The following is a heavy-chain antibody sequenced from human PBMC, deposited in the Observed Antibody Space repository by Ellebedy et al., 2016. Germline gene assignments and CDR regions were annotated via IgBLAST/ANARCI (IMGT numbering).Heavy chain of an antibody. CDR1: GYSFTTYG. CDR2: IHTKTGNP. V-gene: IGHV7-4-1*02. J-gene: IGHJ4*02. Sequence: ASVKVSCKASGYSFTTYGINWVRQAPGQGLEWMGWIHTKTGNPTYAQGFTGRFVFSLDTSVSTAYLQISSLEADDIAIYYCGRDRGGFSDSWGQGTLVTVSS. CDR3: GRDRGGFSDS. D-gene: IGHD3-10*01.